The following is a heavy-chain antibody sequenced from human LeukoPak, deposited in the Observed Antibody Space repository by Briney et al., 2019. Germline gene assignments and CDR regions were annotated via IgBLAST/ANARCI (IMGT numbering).Heavy chain of an antibody. CDR2: ISGSGGST. CDR1: GFTVSSNY. CDR3: AKDGAYCNGGSCPHY. D-gene: IGHD2-15*01. J-gene: IGHJ4*02. V-gene: IGHV3-23*01. Sequence: PGGSLRLSCAASGFTVSSNYMSWVRQAPGKGLEWVSAISGSGGSTYYADSVKGRFTISRDNSKNTLYLQMNSLRAEDTAVYYCAKDGAYCNGGSCPHYWGQGTLVTVSS.